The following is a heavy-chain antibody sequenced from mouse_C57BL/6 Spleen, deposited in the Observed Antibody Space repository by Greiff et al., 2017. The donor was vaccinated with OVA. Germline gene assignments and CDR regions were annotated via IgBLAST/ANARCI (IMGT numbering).Heavy chain of an antibody. V-gene: IGHV5-9*01. CDR2: ISGGGGNT. J-gene: IGHJ3*01. CDR1: GFTFSSYT. CDR3: ARHDGYSFAY. Sequence: DVKLQESGGGLVKPGGSLKLSCAASGFTFSSYTMSWVRQTPEKRLEWVATISGGGGNTYYPDSVKGRFTISRDNAKNTLYLQMSSLRSEDTALYYCARHDGYSFAYWGQGTLVTVSA. D-gene: IGHD2-3*01.